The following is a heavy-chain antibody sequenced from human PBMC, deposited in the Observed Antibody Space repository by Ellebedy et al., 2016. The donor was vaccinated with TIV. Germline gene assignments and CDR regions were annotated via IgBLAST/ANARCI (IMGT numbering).Heavy chain of an antibody. V-gene: IGHV3-48*04. Sequence: PGGSLRLSCAASGLTFSSHAMTWVRQAPGKGLEWISYISGSGGMMDHADSVKGRFTISRDNAKNSLYLQLSSLRAEDTAVDYCARRSRGPSYYFDYWGQGALVTVSS. CDR3: ARRSRGPSYYFDY. CDR1: GLTFSSHA. J-gene: IGHJ4*02. D-gene: IGHD3-10*01. CDR2: ISGSGGMM.